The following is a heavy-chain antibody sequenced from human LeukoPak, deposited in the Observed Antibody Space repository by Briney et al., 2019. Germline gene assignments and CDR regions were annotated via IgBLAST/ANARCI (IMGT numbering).Heavy chain of an antibody. Sequence: GGSLRLSCAASDFPLSNYWMHWGRPAPGKGLVWVSRINNDGSSTSYADSVKGRFTVSRDNAKSTVYLQMISLGDEDTAVYYCAREKPADYGSGSYDLQYYYFGMDVWGQGTTVTVSS. CDR3: AREKPADYGSGSYDLQYYYFGMDV. CDR2: INNDGSST. D-gene: IGHD3-10*01. V-gene: IGHV3-74*01. J-gene: IGHJ6*02. CDR1: DFPLSNYW.